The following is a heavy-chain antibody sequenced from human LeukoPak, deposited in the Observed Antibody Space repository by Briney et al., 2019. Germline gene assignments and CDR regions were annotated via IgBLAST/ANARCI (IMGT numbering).Heavy chain of an antibody. CDR2: MYYSGST. Sequence: PSETLSLTCTVSGGSISSGGYYWNWIRQHPGGGLQWLGYMYYSGSTYYNPSLKSRVTISVDTSKNQFSLKLSSVTAADTAVYYCARRIAAAGTRWFDPWGQGTLVTVSS. CDR3: ARRIAAAGTRWFDP. J-gene: IGHJ5*02. V-gene: IGHV4-31*03. D-gene: IGHD6-13*01. CDR1: GGSISSGGYY.